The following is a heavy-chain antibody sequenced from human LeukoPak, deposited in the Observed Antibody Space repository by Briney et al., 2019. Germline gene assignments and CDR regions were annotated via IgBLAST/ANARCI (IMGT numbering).Heavy chain of an antibody. CDR3: ARGARGNVFDF. CDR2: INHSGST. D-gene: IGHD1-1*01. CDR1: GGSFSGYY. Sequence: SETLSLTCAVYGGSFSGYYWSWIRQPPGKGLEWIGEINHSGSTNYNPSLKSRVTISVDTSKNQFSLKLSSVTAADTAVYYCARGARGNVFDFWGKGKMVTVSS. V-gene: IGHV4-34*01. J-gene: IGHJ3*01.